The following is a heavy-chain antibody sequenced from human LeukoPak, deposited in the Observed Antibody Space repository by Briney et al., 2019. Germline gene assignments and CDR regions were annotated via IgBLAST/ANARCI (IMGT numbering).Heavy chain of an antibody. Sequence: GGSLRLSCAASGFTFTTYSMSWVRQAPGKGLEWVSSITSSSASMYYADSVKGRFTISRDNAENSLYLQMNSLRAEDTAVYYCARTYYDILTAYNPYFDYWGQGTLVAVSS. V-gene: IGHV3-21*01. CDR1: GFTFTTYS. CDR3: ARTYYDILTAYNPYFDY. CDR2: ITSSSASM. D-gene: IGHD3-9*01. J-gene: IGHJ4*02.